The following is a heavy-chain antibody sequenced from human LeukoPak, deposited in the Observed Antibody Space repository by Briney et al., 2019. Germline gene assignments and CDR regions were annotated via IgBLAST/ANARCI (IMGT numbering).Heavy chain of an antibody. Sequence: GGSLRLSCAASGFTFSHFWIHWVRQAPGKGLVWVSRINSDGSDTIYADSVKGRFTSSRDNAKNILYLQMNNLRAEDTAVYYCARAPTVLVGYCSSSSCQADYWGQGTLVTVSS. V-gene: IGHV3-74*01. CDR1: GFTFSHFW. D-gene: IGHD2-2*01. CDR3: ARAPTVLVGYCSSSSCQADY. CDR2: INSDGSDT. J-gene: IGHJ4*02.